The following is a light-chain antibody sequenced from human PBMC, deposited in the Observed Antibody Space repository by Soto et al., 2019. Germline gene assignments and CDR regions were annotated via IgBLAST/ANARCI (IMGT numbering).Light chain of an antibody. CDR2: GAS. Sequence: AIQLTQSPSSLSASVGDTVTITCRASQDIRNDLGWFQQKPGKAPKLLIYGASSLQVGVPSRFSGSGSGTDFSLTISSLQPEDFATYYCLQDYNYPYAFGQGTRLEIK. CDR1: QDIRND. V-gene: IGKV1-6*01. CDR3: LQDYNYPYA. J-gene: IGKJ2*01.